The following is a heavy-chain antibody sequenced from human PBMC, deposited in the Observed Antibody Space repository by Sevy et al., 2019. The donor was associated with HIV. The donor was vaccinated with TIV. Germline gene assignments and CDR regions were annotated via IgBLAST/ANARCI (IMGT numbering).Heavy chain of an antibody. CDR3: ARDSGEGYYAMDV. D-gene: IGHD3-10*01. J-gene: IGHJ6*02. Sequence: GGSLRLSCAASGFTFSSYTMNWVRQAPGKGLDWVSSISTTSTYVYYADSVKGRFTISRDNAKNSLYLQVNSLRAEDTAVYYWARDSGEGYYAMDVWGQGTTVTVSS. V-gene: IGHV3-21*01. CDR1: GFTFSSYT. CDR2: ISTTSTYV.